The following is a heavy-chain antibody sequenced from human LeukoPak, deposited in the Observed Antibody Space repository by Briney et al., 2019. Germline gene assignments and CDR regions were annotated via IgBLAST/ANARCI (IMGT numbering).Heavy chain of an antibody. V-gene: IGHV4-59*08. CDR1: GGSISSYY. CDR3: ARHLWNSVDAFDI. J-gene: IGHJ3*02. Sequence: SETLSLTCTVSGGSISSYYWSWIRQPPGKGLEWIGYIYYSGSTNYNPSLKSRVAISVDTSKNQFSLKLSSVTAADTAVYYCARHLWNSVDAFDIWGQGTMVTVSS. CDR2: IYYSGST. D-gene: IGHD1-7*01.